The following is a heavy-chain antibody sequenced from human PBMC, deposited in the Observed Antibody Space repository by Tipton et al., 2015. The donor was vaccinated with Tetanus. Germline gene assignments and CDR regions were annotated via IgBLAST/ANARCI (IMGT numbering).Heavy chain of an antibody. J-gene: IGHJ4*02. D-gene: IGHD5-24*01. CDR3: ARAVRDGSKLYYYTDS. Sequence: VQLVQSGAEVKKPGESLKISCKGSGYSFTGYWIGWARQMPGKGLEWMGIIYPGDSDTRYNPTFQGQVTISGDKSISTAYLQWSSLKASDTAMYYGARAVRDGSKLYYYTDSWGQGPLVTVSS. CDR1: GYSFTGYW. CDR2: IYPGDSDT. V-gene: IGHV5-51*01.